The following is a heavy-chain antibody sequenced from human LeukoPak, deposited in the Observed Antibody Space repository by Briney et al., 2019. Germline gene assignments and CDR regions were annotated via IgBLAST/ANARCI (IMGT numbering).Heavy chain of an antibody. D-gene: IGHD3-10*01. CDR1: GGSLSSYY. V-gene: IGHV4-59*08. Sequence: PSETLSLTCTVSGGSLSSYYWSWIRQPPGKGLEWIGYIYYTGTTYYNPSLKSRVTISVDTSKNQFSLKLSSVTAADTAVYYCARYGSRTFDYRGQGTLVTVSS. J-gene: IGHJ4*02. CDR2: IYYTGTT. CDR3: ARYGSRTFDY.